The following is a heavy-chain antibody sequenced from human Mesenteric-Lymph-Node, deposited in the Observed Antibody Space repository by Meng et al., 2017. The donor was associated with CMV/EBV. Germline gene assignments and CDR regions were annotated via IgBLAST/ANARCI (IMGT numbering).Heavy chain of an antibody. CDR3: TGDSVSNPNLDY. Sequence: EVRLVGSGGGLVQPGGFLRLSCAASGFNVRDKYMSWVRQAPGKGLEWVCIIYRGDNTYYIDSVKDRFTVSRDNSKNTMYLQMNSLRVEDTAVYYCTGDSVSNPNLDYWGQGTLVTVS. J-gene: IGHJ4*02. D-gene: IGHD3-10*01. V-gene: IGHV3-66*01. CDR1: GFNVRDKY. CDR2: IYRGDNT.